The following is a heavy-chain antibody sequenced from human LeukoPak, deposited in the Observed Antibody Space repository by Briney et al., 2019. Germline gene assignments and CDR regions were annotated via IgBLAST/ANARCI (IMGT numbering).Heavy chain of an antibody. V-gene: IGHV1-69*04. CDR3: ARSISDYGDYVALLDY. Sequence: SVKVSCKASGGTFSSYAISWVRQAPGRGLEWMGRIIPILGIANYAQKFQGRVTITADKSTSTAYMELSSLRSEDTAVYYCARSISDYGDYVALLDYWGQGTLVTVSS. CDR1: GGTFSSYA. CDR2: IIPILGIA. J-gene: IGHJ4*02. D-gene: IGHD4-17*01.